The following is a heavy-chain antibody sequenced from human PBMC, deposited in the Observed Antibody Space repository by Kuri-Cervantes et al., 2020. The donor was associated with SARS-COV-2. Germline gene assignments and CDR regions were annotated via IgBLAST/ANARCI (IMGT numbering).Heavy chain of an antibody. V-gene: IGHV3-23*01. Sequence: ESLKLSCAASGFTFSSYAMSWVRQAPGKGLEWVSAISGSGGSTYYADSVKGRFTISRDNSKNTLYLQMNSLRAEDTAVYYCAKDGSITIFGVIPPDDAFDIWGQGTMVTVSS. CDR3: AKDGSITIFGVIPPDDAFDI. J-gene: IGHJ3*02. CDR1: GFTFSSYA. CDR2: ISGSGGST. D-gene: IGHD3-3*01.